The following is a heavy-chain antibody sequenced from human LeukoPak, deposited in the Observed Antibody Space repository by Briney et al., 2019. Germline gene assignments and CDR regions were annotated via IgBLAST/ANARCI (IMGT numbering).Heavy chain of an antibody. D-gene: IGHD2-15*01. V-gene: IGHV1-2*02. CDR1: GYTFTGYY. CDR3: ARDYIPFGCSGGSCYSYYYYYGMDV. J-gene: IGHJ6*02. Sequence: ASVKVSCKASGYTFTGYYMHWVRQAPGQGLEWMGWINPNSGGTNYAQKFQGRVTMTRDTSISTAYMELSRLRSDDTAVYYCARDYIPFGCSGGSCYSYYYYYGMDVWGQGTTVTVSS. CDR2: INPNSGGT.